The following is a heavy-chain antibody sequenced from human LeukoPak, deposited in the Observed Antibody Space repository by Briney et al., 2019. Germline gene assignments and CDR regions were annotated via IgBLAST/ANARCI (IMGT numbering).Heavy chain of an antibody. CDR2: INPNSGGT. J-gene: IGHJ5*02. V-gene: IGHV1-2*06. Sequence: ASVKVSCKASGYTFTSYGISWVRQAPGQGLEWMGRINPNSGGTNYAQKFQGRVTMTRDTSISTVYMELSRLRSDDTAVYYCARAHTILNPWGQGTLVTVSS. CDR1: GYTFTSYG. CDR3: ARAHTILNP. D-gene: IGHD2-21*01.